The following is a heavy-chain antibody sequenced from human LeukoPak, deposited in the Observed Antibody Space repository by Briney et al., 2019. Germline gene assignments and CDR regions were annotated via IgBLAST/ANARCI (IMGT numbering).Heavy chain of an antibody. V-gene: IGHV5-51*01. CDR1: GYSFTSYW. CDR2: IYPGDSDT. CDR3: ARELYGDGGAFDI. Sequence: GESLKISCKGSGYSFTSYWIGWVRQMPGKGLEWMGIIYPGDSDTSYSPSFQGQVTLSADKSISTAYLQWSSLKASDTAMYYCARELYGDGGAFDIWGQGTMVTVSS. D-gene: IGHD4-17*01. J-gene: IGHJ3*02.